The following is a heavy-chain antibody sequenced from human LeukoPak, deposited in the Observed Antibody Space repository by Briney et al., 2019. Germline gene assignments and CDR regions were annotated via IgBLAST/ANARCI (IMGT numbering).Heavy chain of an antibody. CDR3: ARDPYSGSYGNYYYYFMDV. Sequence: GGSLRLSCAASGFTFSSYSMNWVRQAPGKELEWVSSISSSSSYIYYADSVKGRFTISRDSAKNSLYLQMNSLRAEDTAVYYCARDPYSGSYGNYYYYFMDVWGKGTTVTISS. V-gene: IGHV3-21*01. CDR2: ISSSSSYI. J-gene: IGHJ6*03. D-gene: IGHD1-26*01. CDR1: GFTFSSYS.